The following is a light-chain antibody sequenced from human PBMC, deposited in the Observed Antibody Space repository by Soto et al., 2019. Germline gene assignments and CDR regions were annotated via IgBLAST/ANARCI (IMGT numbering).Light chain of an antibody. CDR3: QQLNSYPIT. CDR1: QGISSY. V-gene: IGKV1-9*01. J-gene: IGKJ5*01. Sequence: IPLTQSPSSLSASVGDRVTITCRASQGISSYLAWYQQKPGKAPKLLIYAASTLQSGVPSRFSGGGSGADFTLTISSLQPEDFATYYCQQLNSYPITLGQGTRLDIK. CDR2: AAS.